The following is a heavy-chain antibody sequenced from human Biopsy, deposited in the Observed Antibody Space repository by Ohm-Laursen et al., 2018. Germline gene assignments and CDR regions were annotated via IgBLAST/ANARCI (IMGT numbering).Heavy chain of an antibody. CDR2: MNPNSGNT. D-gene: IGHD3-10*01. J-gene: IGHJ6*02. V-gene: IGHV1-8*01. CDR3: ARGSFWFGGNYYYGMDV. CDR1: GYTFTSYD. Sequence: SVKVSCKASGYTFTSYDINWVRQATGQGLEWMGWMNPNSGNTDYAQKFQGRVTMTRNTSISTAYMELNSLRSEDTAVYYCARGSFWFGGNYYYGMDVWGQGTTVAVSS.